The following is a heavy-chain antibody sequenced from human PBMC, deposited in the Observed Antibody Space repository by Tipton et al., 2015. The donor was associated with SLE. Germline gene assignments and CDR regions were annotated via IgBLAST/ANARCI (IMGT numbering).Heavy chain of an antibody. CDR3: ARRTGGVTLGY. Sequence: TLSLTCAVSGGSISSGGYSWSWIRQPPGKGLEWIGSIYHSGSTYYNPSLKSRVTISVDTSKNQFSLKLSSVTAADTAVYYCARRTGGVTLGYWGQGTLVTVSS. D-gene: IGHD2-21*02. CDR2: IYHSGST. CDR1: GGSISSGGYS. V-gene: IGHV4-30-2*03. J-gene: IGHJ4*02.